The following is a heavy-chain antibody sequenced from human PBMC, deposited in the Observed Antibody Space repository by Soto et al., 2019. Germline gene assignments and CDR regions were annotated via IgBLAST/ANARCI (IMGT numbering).Heavy chain of an antibody. V-gene: IGHV3-64D*06. CDR1: GFIFSEST. Sequence: GESLKISCSASGFIFSESTIYWVRQVPGKGLEAISAVSTSGRSTYYADSVKDRFTISRDNSKNTLFLQMGSLRPEDTAIYYCVKQAHGLDGVAFDYWGQGTQVTVSS. D-gene: IGHD2-15*01. CDR2: VSTSGRST. J-gene: IGHJ4*02. CDR3: VKQAHGLDGVAFDY.